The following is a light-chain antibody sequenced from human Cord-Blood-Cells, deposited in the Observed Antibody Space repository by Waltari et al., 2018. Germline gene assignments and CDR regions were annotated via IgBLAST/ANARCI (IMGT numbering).Light chain of an antibody. J-gene: IGKJ1*01. CDR2: AAS. V-gene: IGKV1-39*01. CDR1: QSMCSY. CDR3: QQSYSTPWT. Sequence: DIQMTQSPSSLSASVGDRVTITCRASQSMCSYLNWYQQKPGKAPKLLIYAASSLQSGVPSRFSCSGSGTYFTLTISSLQPEDFATYYCQQSYSTPWTFGQGTKVEIK.